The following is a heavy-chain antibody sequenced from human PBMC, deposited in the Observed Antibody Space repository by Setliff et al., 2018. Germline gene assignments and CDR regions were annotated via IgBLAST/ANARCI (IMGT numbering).Heavy chain of an antibody. D-gene: IGHD3-10*01. Sequence: SVKVSCKASGGTFSSYGIAWVRQAPGQGLEWMGGIMAIFGPANYAQMFQGRVTITTDESTSTSYMELSSLRSEDTAVYYCASHYGSGSYIYWGQGTLVTVSS. J-gene: IGHJ4*02. CDR1: GGTFSSYG. V-gene: IGHV1-69*05. CDR2: IMAIFGPA. CDR3: ASHYGSGSYIY.